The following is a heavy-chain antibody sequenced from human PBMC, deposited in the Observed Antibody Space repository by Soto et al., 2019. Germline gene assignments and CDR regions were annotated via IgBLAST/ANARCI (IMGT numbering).Heavy chain of an antibody. CDR1: GGSITSSSYY. D-gene: IGHD1-26*01. CDR2: IYYSGST. V-gene: IGHV4-39*01. Sequence: QLHLRESGPGLVKPSETLSLTCTVSGGSITSSSYYWGWIRQPPGKGLEWIGSIYYSGSTYYNPSRKGRVTISVDTSKNQCSLKLSSVTAADTAVYYCATQEVGGSYVYTFDPWGQGTLVTVSS. CDR3: ATQEVGGSYVYTFDP. J-gene: IGHJ5*02.